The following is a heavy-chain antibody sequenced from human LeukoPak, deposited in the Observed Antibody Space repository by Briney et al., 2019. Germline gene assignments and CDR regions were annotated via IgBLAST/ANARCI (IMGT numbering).Heavy chain of an antibody. D-gene: IGHD2-15*01. CDR3: ARDPALVAATPYYFDY. V-gene: IGHV3-21*01. CDR1: GFTFSSYS. Sequence: GGSLRLSCAASGFTFSSYSMKWVRQAPGKGLEWVSSISSSSSYIYYADSVKGRSTISRDNAKNSLYLQMNSLRAEDTAVYYCARDPALVAATPYYFDYWGQGTLVTVSS. CDR2: ISSSSSYI. J-gene: IGHJ4*02.